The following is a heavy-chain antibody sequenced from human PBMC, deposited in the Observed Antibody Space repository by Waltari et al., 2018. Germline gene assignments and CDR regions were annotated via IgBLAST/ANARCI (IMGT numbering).Heavy chain of an antibody. D-gene: IGHD3-22*01. CDR1: GFTFSSYA. CDR3: AKDLIVVVSQFDY. V-gene: IGHV3-23*01. CDR2: IMGSGGST. J-gene: IGHJ4*02. Sequence: EVQLLESGGGLVQPGGSLRLSCAASGFTFSSYAMSWVRQAPGKGLEGVSGIMGSGGSTYYADPGKGRFTISRDNSKNTLYLQMNSLRAEDTAVYYCAKDLIVVVSQFDYWGQGTLVTVSS.